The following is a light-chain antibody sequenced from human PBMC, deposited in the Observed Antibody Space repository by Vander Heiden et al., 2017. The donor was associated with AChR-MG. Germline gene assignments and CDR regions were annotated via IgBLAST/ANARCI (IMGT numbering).Light chain of an antibody. J-gene: IGLJ3*02. Sequence: SYELTQPPSVSVSPGQTASIPCSGDRLGNKYASWYQQKPGQAPVLVIHQNDKRPSGIPERFSGSSSGNTATLTISGTQALDEADYFCQAWDSRSNWVFGGGTKLTVL. CDR2: QND. V-gene: IGLV3-1*01. CDR3: QAWDSRSNWV. CDR1: RLGNKY.